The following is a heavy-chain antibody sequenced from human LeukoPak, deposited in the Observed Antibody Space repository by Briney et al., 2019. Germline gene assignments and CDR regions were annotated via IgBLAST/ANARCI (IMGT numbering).Heavy chain of an antibody. V-gene: IGHV1-2*06. J-gene: IGHJ4*02. D-gene: IGHD3-22*01. CDR2: INPNSGGT. CDR3: ARDMHYYDSSGYYEEGSTDY. CDR1: GYTFTGYY. Sequence: ASVKVSCKASGYTFTGYYMHWVRQAPGQGLEWMGRINPNSGGTNYAQKFQGRVTMTRDTSISTAYMELSRLRSDDTAVYYCARDMHYYDSSGYYEEGSTDYWGQGTLVTVSS.